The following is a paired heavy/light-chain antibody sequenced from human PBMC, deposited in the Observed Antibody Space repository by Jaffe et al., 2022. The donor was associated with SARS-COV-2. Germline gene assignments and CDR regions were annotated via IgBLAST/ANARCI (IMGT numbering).Heavy chain of an antibody. D-gene: IGHD6-13*01. CDR1: GFTFSRYW. CDR2: IKGDGNER. CDR3: ARIEYSSRSFDH. J-gene: IGHJ4*02. V-gene: IGHV3-7*01. Sequence: EVQLVESGGGLVQPGGSLRLSCAASGFTFSRYWMSWVRQAPGKGLEWVANIKGDGNERNFVDSVKGRFTISRDNARKSLYLQVDSLRAEDTAVYYCARIEYSSRSFDHWGQGTLVTVSS.
Light chain of an antibody. J-gene: IGLJ2*01. V-gene: IGLV1-51*02. CDR2: ENN. Sequence: QSLLTQPPSVSAAPGQKVTFSCSGSSSNIGSNDVSWYQHLPGTAPKLLIYENNKRPSGIPDRFSGSKSGTSATLGITGLQTGDEADYYCGTWDSSLTTVVFGGGTKLTVL. CDR1: SSNIGSND. CDR3: GTWDSSLTTVV.